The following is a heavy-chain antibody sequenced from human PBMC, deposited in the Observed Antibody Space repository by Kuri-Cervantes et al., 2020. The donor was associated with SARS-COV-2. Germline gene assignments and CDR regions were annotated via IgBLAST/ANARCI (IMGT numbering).Heavy chain of an antibody. D-gene: IGHD2-8*01. J-gene: IGHJ3*02. V-gene: IGHV4-39*07. CDR3: ARVPRFCTNGVCYAFDI. CDR1: GGSISSSSYY. CDR2: IYYSGST. Sequence: ESLKISCTVSGGSISSSSYYWGWIRQPPGKGLEWIGSIYYSGSTNYNPSLKSRVTISVDTSKNQFSLKLSSVTAADTAVYYCARVPRFCTNGVCYAFDIWGQGTMVTVSS.